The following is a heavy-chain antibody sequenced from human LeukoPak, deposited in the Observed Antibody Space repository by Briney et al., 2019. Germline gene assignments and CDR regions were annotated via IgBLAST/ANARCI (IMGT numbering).Heavy chain of an antibody. CDR1: GFTFSFYS. CDR3: AKQLGYCSDGSCYFPY. CDR2: ISGSGGST. J-gene: IGHJ4*02. V-gene: IGHV3-23*01. D-gene: IGHD2-15*01. Sequence: GGSLRLSCATSGFTFSFYSFNWVRQAPGKGLEWVSAISGSGGSTYYAGSVKGRFTISRDNSKSTLYLQMNSLRAEDTAIYYCAKQLGYCSDGSCYFPYWGQGTLVTVSS.